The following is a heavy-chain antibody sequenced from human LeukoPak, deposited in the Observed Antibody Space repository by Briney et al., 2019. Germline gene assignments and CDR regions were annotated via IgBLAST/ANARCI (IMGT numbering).Heavy chain of an antibody. D-gene: IGHD3-16*01. CDR2: FCLGRDT. Sequence: SETLSLTCTVPGDSVTNDFFWGWVRQPPGKELEWIGSFCLGRDTYYRPSLKSRVTISVDTSKNQFSLNLNSVTAADTAVYYCARWASISRQPGGFFDHWGQGTLVTVSS. J-gene: IGHJ4*02. CDR1: GDSVTNDFF. CDR3: ARWASISRQPGGFFDH. V-gene: IGHV4-38-2*02.